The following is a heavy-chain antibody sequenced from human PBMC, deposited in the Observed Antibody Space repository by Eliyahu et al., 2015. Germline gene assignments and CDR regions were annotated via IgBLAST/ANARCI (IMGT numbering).Heavy chain of an antibody. V-gene: IGHV1-2*04. Sequence: QVQLXQSGAEVKKPGASVKVSCXASGYTFTXYYMHWVRQAPGQGLEWMGWINPNSGGTNXAQKFQGWVTMTRDTSISTAYMELSRLRSDDTAVYYCAREPSVAAAGPNWYFDLWGRGTLVTVSS. J-gene: IGHJ2*01. CDR1: GYTFTXYY. CDR2: INPNSGGT. D-gene: IGHD6-13*01. CDR3: AREPSVAAAGPNWYFDL.